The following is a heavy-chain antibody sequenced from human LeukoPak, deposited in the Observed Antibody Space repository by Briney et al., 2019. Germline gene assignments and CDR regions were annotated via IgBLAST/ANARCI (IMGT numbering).Heavy chain of an antibody. CDR1: GATFTSYA. J-gene: IGHJ6*03. Sequence: ASVKVSCKASGATFTSYAISWVRQAPGQGLEWMGGIIPIFGTANYAQKFQGRVTITADESTSTAYMELSSLRSEDTAVYYCARSPLYCSGGSCSQGQYYYYYMDVWGKGTTVTVSS. CDR3: ARSPLYCSGGSCSQGQYYYYYMDV. V-gene: IGHV1-69*13. D-gene: IGHD2-15*01. CDR2: IIPIFGTA.